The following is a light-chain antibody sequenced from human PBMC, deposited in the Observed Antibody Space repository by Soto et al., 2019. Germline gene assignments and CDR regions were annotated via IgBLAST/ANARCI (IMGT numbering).Light chain of an antibody. J-gene: IGKJ2*01. Sequence: EIVLTQSPGTLSLSPGERATLSCRASQSVSSSYVAWYQQKHGQAPRLLIYGASSRATGIPDRFSGSASGTDVTLTSSSLEPEDFAVYYCQQYGSSAPYTFGQGTKLEIK. V-gene: IGKV3-20*01. CDR3: QQYGSSAPYT. CDR1: QSVSSSY. CDR2: GAS.